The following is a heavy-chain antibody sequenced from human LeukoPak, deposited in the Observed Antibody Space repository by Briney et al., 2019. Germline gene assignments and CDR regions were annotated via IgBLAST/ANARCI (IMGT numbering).Heavy chain of an antibody. CDR3: AAWFGAIDAFTL. V-gene: IGHV1-69*13. J-gene: IGHJ3*01. Sequence: GASVKVSCKASGGTFSSYAISWVRQAPAQGLEWMGGIIPIFGTANYAQKFQGRVTITADESTSTAYMELSSLRSEDTAVYYCAAWFGAIDAFTLWDLGTMVTVSS. D-gene: IGHD3-10*01. CDR2: IIPIFGTA. CDR1: GGTFSSYA.